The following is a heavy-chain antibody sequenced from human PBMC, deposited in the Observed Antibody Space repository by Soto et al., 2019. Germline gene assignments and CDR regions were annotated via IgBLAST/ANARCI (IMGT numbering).Heavy chain of an antibody. D-gene: IGHD3-3*01. CDR1: GGSISSGGYY. J-gene: IGHJ5*02. CDR2: LYYSGCT. CDR3: ARENSHSIFGVVTGGGNWFDP. V-gene: IGHV4-31*03. Sequence: SETLSLTCTVSGGSISSGGYYWSCIRPHPGKGLEWIGYLYYSGCTYYHPSLNSRVTISVDTSKNQCSLKLSYVTAADTAVYYCARENSHSIFGVVTGGGNWFDPWGQGTLVTVSS.